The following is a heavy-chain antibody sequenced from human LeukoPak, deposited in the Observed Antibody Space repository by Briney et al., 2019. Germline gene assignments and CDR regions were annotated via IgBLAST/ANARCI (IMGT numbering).Heavy chain of an antibody. V-gene: IGHV4-39*07. D-gene: IGHD6-19*01. CDR3: ARESVAGTAAGFDY. Sequence: KTSETLSLTCTVSGGSISSSSYYWGWIRQPPGKGLEWIGSIYYSGSTYYNPSLKSRVTISVDTSKNQFSLKLSSVTAADTAVYYCARESVAGTAAGFDYWGQGTLVTVSS. CDR2: IYYSGST. J-gene: IGHJ4*02. CDR1: GGSISSSSYY.